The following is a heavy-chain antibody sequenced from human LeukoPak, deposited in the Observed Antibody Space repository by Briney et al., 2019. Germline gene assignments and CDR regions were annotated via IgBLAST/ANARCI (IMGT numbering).Heavy chain of an antibody. CDR3: ARVYSTNYYGSGDRPFLFDY. CDR2: ISTYYGNT. Sequence: ASVKVSCKAFGYTFTSYGFSWVRQAPGQGLEWMGWISTYYGNTNYAQKLQDRVTMTTDTSTSTAYMELTSLRSDDTAVYYCARVYSTNYYGSGDRPFLFDYWGQGTVVTVSS. CDR1: GYTFTSYG. V-gene: IGHV1-18*01. D-gene: IGHD3-10*01. J-gene: IGHJ4*02.